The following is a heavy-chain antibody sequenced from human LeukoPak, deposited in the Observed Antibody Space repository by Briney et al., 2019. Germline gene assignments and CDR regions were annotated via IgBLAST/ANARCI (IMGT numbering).Heavy chain of an antibody. D-gene: IGHD4/OR15-4a*01. J-gene: IGHJ4*02. Sequence: PGGSLRLSCTASGFTFIYYYISWVRQAPGKGLEWVANIKQDGSEKNYVDSVKGRFTISRDNARNSVYLQMNSLRAEDTAVYYCARDVNRMVADYWGQGTLVTVSA. V-gene: IGHV3-7*05. CDR1: GFTFIYYY. CDR3: ARDVNRMVADY. CDR2: IKQDGSEK.